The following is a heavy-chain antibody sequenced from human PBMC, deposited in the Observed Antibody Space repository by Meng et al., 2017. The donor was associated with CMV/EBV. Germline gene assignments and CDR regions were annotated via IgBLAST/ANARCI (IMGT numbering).Heavy chain of an antibody. CDR1: GFTFSSYS. CDR2: ISWNSGSI. Sequence: SLKISCAASGFTFSSYSMHWVRQAPGKGLEWVSGISWNSGSIGYADSVKGRFTISRDNAKNTLYLQMNSLRPEDTAVYYCAKDAPSYGVSPSYYYYGMDVWGQGTTVTVSS. CDR3: AKDAPSYGVSPSYYYYGMDV. D-gene: IGHD4-17*01. V-gene: IGHV3-9*01. J-gene: IGHJ6*02.